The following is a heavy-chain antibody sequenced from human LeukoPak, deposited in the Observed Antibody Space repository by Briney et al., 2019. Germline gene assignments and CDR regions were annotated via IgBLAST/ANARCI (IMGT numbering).Heavy chain of an antibody. CDR1: GGSFSGYY. D-gene: IGHD5-24*01. J-gene: IGHJ4*02. CDR3: ARIDGYNTLDY. Sequence: SETLSLTCAVYGGSFSGYYWSWIRQPPGKGLEWTGEINHSGSTNYNPSLKSRVTISVDTSKYQFSLKLSSVTAADTAVYYCARIDGYNTLDYWGQGTLVTVSS. CDR2: INHSGST. V-gene: IGHV4-34*01.